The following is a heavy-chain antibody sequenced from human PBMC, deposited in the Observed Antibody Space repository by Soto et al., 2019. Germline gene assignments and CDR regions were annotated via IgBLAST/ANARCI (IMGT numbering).Heavy chain of an antibody. CDR1: GFTFSSYS. V-gene: IGHV3-48*04. D-gene: IGHD6-13*01. J-gene: IGHJ6*02. CDR3: ARTDPQRQGSSWYLGYYYYGMDV. CDR2: ISSSSSTI. Sequence: GGSLRLSCAASGFTFSSYSMNWVRQAPGKGLEWVSYISSSSSTIYYADSVKGRFTISRDNAKNSLYLQMNSLRAEDTAVYYCARTDPQRQGSSWYLGYYYYGMDVWGQGTTVTVSS.